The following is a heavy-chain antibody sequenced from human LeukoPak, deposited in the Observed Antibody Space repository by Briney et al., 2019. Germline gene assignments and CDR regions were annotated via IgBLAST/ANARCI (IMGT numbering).Heavy chain of an antibody. CDR2: ISYDGSNK. J-gene: IGHJ4*02. CDR1: GFTFSSYA. D-gene: IGHD6-13*01. V-gene: IGHV3-30*04. CDR3: ARDRDSSSRSRGYFDY. Sequence: GGSLRLSCAASGFTFSSYAMHWVRQAPGKGLEWVAVISYDGSNKYYADSVKGRFTISRDNSKNTLYLQMNSLRAEDTAVYYCARDRDSSSRSRGYFDYWGQGTLVTVSS.